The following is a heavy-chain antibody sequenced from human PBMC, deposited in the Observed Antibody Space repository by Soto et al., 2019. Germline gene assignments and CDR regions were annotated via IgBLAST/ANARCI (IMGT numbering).Heavy chain of an antibody. V-gene: IGHV2-5*02. J-gene: IGHJ5*02. CDR3: AHRPRRHGAVYNWFDP. CDR2: IYWDDDK. CDR1: GFSLSTSGVG. D-gene: IGHD3-16*01. Sequence: QITLKESGPTLVKPTQTLTLTCTFSGFSLSTSGVGVGWIRQPPGKALEWLALIYWDDDKRYSPSLKSRLTINKDTSKNQVVLTMTNMDPVDTATYYCAHRPRRHGAVYNWFDPWGQGPLVTVSS.